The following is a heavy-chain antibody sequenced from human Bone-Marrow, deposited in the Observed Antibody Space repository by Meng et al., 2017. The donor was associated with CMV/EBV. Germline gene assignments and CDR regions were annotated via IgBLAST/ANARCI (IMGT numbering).Heavy chain of an antibody. V-gene: IGHV3-11*01. CDR3: ARGGYGGRPVDY. CDR1: GLTFSASP. CDR2: ISSSGSTI. D-gene: IGHD4-23*01. Sequence: WAASGLTFSASPMSWIRQAPGKGLEWVSYISSSGSTIYYADSVKGRFTISRDNAKNSLYLQMNSLRAEDTAVYYCARGGYGGRPVDYWGQGTLVTVSS. J-gene: IGHJ4*02.